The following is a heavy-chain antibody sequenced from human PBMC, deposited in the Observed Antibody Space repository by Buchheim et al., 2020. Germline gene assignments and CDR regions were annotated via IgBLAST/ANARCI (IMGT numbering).Heavy chain of an antibody. CDR2: ISGSGGST. CDR1: GFTFSSYA. D-gene: IGHD1-26*01. J-gene: IGHJ6*02. Sequence: EVQLLESGGGLVQPGGSLRLSCAASGFTFSSYAMSWVRQAPGKGLEWVSAISGSGGSTYYADSVKGRVTISRDNSKNTLYLQMNSLRAEDTAVYYCAKDIVGATTYYYYGMDVWGQGTT. CDR3: AKDIVGATTYYYYGMDV. V-gene: IGHV3-23*01.